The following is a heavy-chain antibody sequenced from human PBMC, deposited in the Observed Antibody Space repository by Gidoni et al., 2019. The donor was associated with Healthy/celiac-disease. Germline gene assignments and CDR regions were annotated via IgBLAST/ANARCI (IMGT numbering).Heavy chain of an antibody. D-gene: IGHD3-10*01. Sequence: QVQLVESGGGLVKPGGSLRLSCAASGFTFSDYYMSWIRQAPGKGLEWVSYISSSGSTIYYADSVKGRFTISRDNAKNSLYLQMNSLRAEDTAVYYCARDRITMVRGVMRYYYGMDVWGQGTTVTVSS. CDR2: ISSSGSTI. J-gene: IGHJ6*02. V-gene: IGHV3-11*01. CDR3: ARDRITMVRGVMRYYYGMDV. CDR1: GFTFSDYY.